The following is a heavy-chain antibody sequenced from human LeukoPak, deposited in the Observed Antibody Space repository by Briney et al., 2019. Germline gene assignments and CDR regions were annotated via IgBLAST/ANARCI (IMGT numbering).Heavy chain of an antibody. CDR2: ISSSSSTI. V-gene: IGHV3-48*01. CDR1: GFTFSSYS. CDR3: AKKAAMYDSSGSFDD. Sequence: GGSLRLSCAASGFTFSSYSMNWVRQAPGKGLEWVSYISSSSSTIYYADSVKGRFTISRDNAKNSLYLQMNSLRAEDTAIYYCAKKAAMYDSSGSFDDWGQGTLVTV. J-gene: IGHJ4*02. D-gene: IGHD3-22*01.